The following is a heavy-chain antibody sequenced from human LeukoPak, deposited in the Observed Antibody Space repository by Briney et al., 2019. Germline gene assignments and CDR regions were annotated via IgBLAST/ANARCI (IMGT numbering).Heavy chain of an antibody. V-gene: IGHV4-39*07. J-gene: IGHJ4*02. CDR3: ARVAAAGNYYFDY. Sequence: SKTLSLTCTVSGGSISSSSYYWGWIRQPPGKGLEWIGSIYYSGSTYYNPSLKSRVTISIDTSKNQFSLKPSSVTAADTAVYFCARVAAAGNYYFDYWGQGTLVTVSS. D-gene: IGHD6-13*01. CDR1: GGSISSSSYY. CDR2: IYYSGST.